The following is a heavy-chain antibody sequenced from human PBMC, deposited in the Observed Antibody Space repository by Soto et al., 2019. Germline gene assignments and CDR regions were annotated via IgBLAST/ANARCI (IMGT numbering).Heavy chain of an antibody. CDR1: GFTLSNYA. CDR2: LLGSDYST. J-gene: IGHJ4*02. D-gene: IGHD3-22*01. V-gene: IGHV3-23*01. CDR3: AKDMHPNYYYDTSGPVACFDN. Sequence: EVQLLESGGGLVQPGGSLRLSCAASGFTLSNYAMSWVRQAPGKGLEWVSGLLGSDYSTYYADAVKGRFIISRDNSKNTLFLYMNDLRAEDTAVYFCAKDMHPNYYYDTSGPVACFDNWGRGTLVTVSS.